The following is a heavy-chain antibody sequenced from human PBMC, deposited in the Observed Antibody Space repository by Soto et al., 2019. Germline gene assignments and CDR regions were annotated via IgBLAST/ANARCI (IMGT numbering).Heavy chain of an antibody. CDR2: IYTSGST. J-gene: IGHJ5*02. Sequence: SETLSLTCTVSGGSISSYYCSWSRQPAGKGLEWIVRIYTSGSTNYNPSLKSRVTMSVDTSKNQFSLKLSSVTAADTAVYYCARDPIAVANNWFDPWGQGTLVTVSS. CDR1: GGSISSYY. D-gene: IGHD6-19*01. CDR3: ARDPIAVANNWFDP. V-gene: IGHV4-4*07.